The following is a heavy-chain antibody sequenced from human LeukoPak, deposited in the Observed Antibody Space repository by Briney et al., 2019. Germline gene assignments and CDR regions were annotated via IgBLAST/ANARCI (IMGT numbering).Heavy chain of an antibody. D-gene: IGHD6-13*01. CDR3: ARIHSSSWYGGYYFDY. Sequence: SETLSLTCTVSGGSISSSSYYWGWIRQPPGKGLEWIGSIYYSGSTYYNPSLKSRVTISVDTSKNQFSLKLSSVTAADTAVYYCARIHSSSWYGGYYFDYWGQGTLVTVSS. J-gene: IGHJ4*02. CDR2: IYYSGST. CDR1: GGSISSSSYY. V-gene: IGHV4-39*07.